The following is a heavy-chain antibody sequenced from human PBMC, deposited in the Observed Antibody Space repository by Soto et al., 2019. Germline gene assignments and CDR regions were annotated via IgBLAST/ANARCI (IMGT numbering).Heavy chain of an antibody. D-gene: IGHD5-12*01. V-gene: IGHV4-34*02. CDR3: ARGIATKVFQTDAPDKYYFDS. Sequence: QVQLRQWGAGLLKPSQTLSLTCAVYGGSFSGYYWTWIRQSPQKGLEWIGEITHDRSSNYNPSLKSRITISVDTSKNQFSLKLSSMTAADTAVYFCARGIATKVFQTDAPDKYYFDSWGRGTLVTVSS. CDR1: GGSFSGYY. CDR2: ITHDRSS. J-gene: IGHJ4*02.